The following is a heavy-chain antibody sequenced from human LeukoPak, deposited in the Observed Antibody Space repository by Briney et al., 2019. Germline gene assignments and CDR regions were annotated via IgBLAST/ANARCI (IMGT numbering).Heavy chain of an antibody. CDR3: AKGIPSDY. J-gene: IGHJ4*02. CDR2: ISYDETNK. CDR1: GFPFSTYG. Sequence: TGGSLRLSCAASGFPFSTYGMHWVRQAPGKGLEWVAIISYDETNKYYADSEKGRFTISRDNSKNTLYLQMNSLRAEDTAVYYCAKGIPSDYWGQGTLVTVSS. V-gene: IGHV3-30*18. D-gene: IGHD2-21*01.